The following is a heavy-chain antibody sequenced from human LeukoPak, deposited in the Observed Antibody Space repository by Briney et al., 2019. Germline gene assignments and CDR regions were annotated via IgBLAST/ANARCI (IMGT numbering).Heavy chain of an antibody. CDR2: ISGYNGKT. J-gene: IGHJ4*02. CDR3: AREYRDYYDSSGNYLDY. D-gene: IGHD3-22*01. CDR1: GGTFSSYA. V-gene: IGHV1-18*01. Sequence: ASVTVSCKASGGTFSSYAITWVRQAPGQGLEWKGWISGYNGKTNYARNLQDRITMTTDTPTSTAYMELRSLRSDDTAVYYCAREYRDYYDSSGNYLDYWGQGTLLTVSS.